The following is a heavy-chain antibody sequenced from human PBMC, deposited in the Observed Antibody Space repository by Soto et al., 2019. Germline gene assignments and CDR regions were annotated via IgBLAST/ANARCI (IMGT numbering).Heavy chain of an antibody. Sequence: PSETRSLTCTVAGGSIISRSYCWGWIRQPPGKGLEWIGSIYYSGSTYYNPSLKSRVTISVDTSKNQFSLKLSSVTAADTAVYYCARQEYRDYYYYMDVWCKGTTVTVSS. CDR1: GGSIISRSYC. CDR2: IYYSGST. V-gene: IGHV4-39*01. CDR3: ARQEYRDYYYYMDV. D-gene: IGHD2-2*02. J-gene: IGHJ6*03.